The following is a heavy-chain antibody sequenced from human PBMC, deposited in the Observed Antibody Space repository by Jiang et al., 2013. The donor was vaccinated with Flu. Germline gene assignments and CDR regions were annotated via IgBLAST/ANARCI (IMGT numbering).Heavy chain of an antibody. CDR2: SSPGDSDT. CDR3: ARIAAAGTLNWFDP. D-gene: IGHD6-13*01. J-gene: IGHJ5*02. CDR1: SFTSYW. V-gene: IGHV5-51*01. Sequence: SFTSYWIGWVRRCPGKAWSGWGSSSPGDSDTRYSPSFQGQVTISVDKSISTAYLQWSSLKASDTAMYYCARIAAAGTLNWFDPWGQGTLVTVSS.